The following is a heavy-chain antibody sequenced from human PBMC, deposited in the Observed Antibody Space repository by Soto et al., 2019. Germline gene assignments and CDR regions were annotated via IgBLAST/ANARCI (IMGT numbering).Heavy chain of an antibody. Sequence: SLRLSCAASGFTFSNAWMSWVRQAPGKGLEWVGRIKSKTDGGTTDYAAPVKGRFTISRDDSKNTLYLQMNSLKTEDTAVYYCTTDSPYYYGSVLYYYYMDVWGKGTTVTVSS. CDR3: TTDSPYYYGSVLYYYYMDV. CDR1: GFTFSNAW. J-gene: IGHJ6*03. CDR2: IKSKTDGGTT. V-gene: IGHV3-15*01. D-gene: IGHD3-10*01.